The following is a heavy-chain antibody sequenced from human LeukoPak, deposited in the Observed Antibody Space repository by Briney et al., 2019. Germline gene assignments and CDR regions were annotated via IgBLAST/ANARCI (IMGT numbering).Heavy chain of an antibody. D-gene: IGHD1-26*01. Sequence: GESLKISCKGSGYSFTNYWIGWVRQMPGTGLGWMGIIYPGDSDTSYSPSFHSQLTISADKSISTAYLQWSSLRASETAMYYCARSGSLGTFDIWGQGTLVTVSS. CDR3: ARSGSLGTFDI. J-gene: IGHJ3*02. CDR2: IYPGDSDT. CDR1: GYSFTNYW. V-gene: IGHV5-51*01.